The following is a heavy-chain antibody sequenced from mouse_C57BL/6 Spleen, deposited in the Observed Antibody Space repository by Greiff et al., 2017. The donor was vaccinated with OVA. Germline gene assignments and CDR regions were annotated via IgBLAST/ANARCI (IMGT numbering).Heavy chain of an antibody. CDR2: IDPSDSET. Sequence: QVQLKQPGAELVRPGSSVKLSCKASGYTFTSYWMHWVKQRPIQGLEWIGNIDPSDSETHYNQKFKDKATLTVDKSSSTAYMQLSSLTSEDSAVYYCASITTVVAKGYWYFDVWGTGTTVTVSS. D-gene: IGHD1-1*01. J-gene: IGHJ1*03. CDR1: GYTFTSYW. V-gene: IGHV1-52*01. CDR3: ASITTVVAKGYWYFDV.